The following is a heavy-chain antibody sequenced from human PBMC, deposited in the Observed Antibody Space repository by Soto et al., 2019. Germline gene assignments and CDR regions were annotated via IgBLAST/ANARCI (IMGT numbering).Heavy chain of an antibody. CDR3: AKDRGYDYLRPYFDY. D-gene: IGHD5-12*01. J-gene: IGHJ4*02. Sequence: GGSLRLSCAASGFTFSSYGMHWVRQAPGKGLEWVAVISYDGSNKYYADSVKGRFTISRDNSKNTLYLQMNSLRAEDTAVYYCAKDRGYDYLRPYFDYWGQGTLVTVSS. CDR1: GFTFSSYG. CDR2: ISYDGSNK. V-gene: IGHV3-30*18.